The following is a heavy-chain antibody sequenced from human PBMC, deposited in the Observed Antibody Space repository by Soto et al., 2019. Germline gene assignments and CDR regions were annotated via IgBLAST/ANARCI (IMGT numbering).Heavy chain of an antibody. CDR3: GAQVENYGMDV. CDR1: GGSISSYY. V-gene: IGHV4-39*02. J-gene: IGHJ6*02. Sequence: SETLSLTCTVSGGSISSYYWGWIRRPPGKGLKWIGSIYYTGSTYYNPSLKSRLTISVDTSRSYFSLKLTSVTAADTAVYYCGAQVENYGMDVWGQGTTVTVSS. CDR2: IYYTGST.